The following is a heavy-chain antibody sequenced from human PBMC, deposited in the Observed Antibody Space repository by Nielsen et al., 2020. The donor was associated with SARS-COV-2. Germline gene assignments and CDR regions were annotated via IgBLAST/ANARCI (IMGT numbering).Heavy chain of an antibody. CDR1: GFTFSDVW. D-gene: IGHD2/OR15-2a*01. J-gene: IGHJ4*02. V-gene: IGHV3-15*01. CDR3: TTDFNRGFYTFHS. CDR2: IKRKSNDATT. Sequence: GGSLRLSCAASGFTFSDVWMNWVRQAPGKGLEWVGHIKRKSNDATTDYAAPVKGRFTISRDDSKNTLYLQMNSLKSEDTAVYFCTTDFNRGFYTFHSWGRGTLVTVSS.